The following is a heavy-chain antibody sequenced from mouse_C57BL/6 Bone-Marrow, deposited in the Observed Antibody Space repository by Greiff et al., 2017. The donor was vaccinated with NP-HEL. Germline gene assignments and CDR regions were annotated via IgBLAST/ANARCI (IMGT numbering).Heavy chain of an antibody. CDR3: ASTVVVPSWYFDV. CDR2: IDPSDSET. J-gene: IGHJ1*03. Sequence: VQLKQPGAELVRPGSSVKLSCKASGYTFTSYWMHWVKQRPIQGLEWIGNIDPSDSETHYNQKFKDKATLTVDKSSSTAYMQLSSLTSEDSAVYYCASTVVVPSWYFDVWGTGTTVTVSS. D-gene: IGHD1-1*01. CDR1: GYTFTSYW. V-gene: IGHV1-52*01.